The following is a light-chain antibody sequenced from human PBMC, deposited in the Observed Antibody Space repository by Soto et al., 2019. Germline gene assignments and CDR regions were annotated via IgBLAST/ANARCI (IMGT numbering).Light chain of an antibody. Sequence: QAVVTQPPSVSGALGQWITISCTGTSSNIGAGYDVHWYQQLPGAAPKLLISGNINRPSGVPDRFSGSKSGTSASLAINGLQADDEADYYCQSYDSSLSGSSVFGGGTKLTVL. V-gene: IGLV1-40*01. J-gene: IGLJ2*01. CDR2: GNI. CDR3: QSYDSSLSGSSV. CDR1: SSNIGAGYD.